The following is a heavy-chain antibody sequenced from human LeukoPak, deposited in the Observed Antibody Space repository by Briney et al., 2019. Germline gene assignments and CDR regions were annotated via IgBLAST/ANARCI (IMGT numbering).Heavy chain of an antibody. V-gene: IGHV4-38-2*02. CDR2: IYHSGST. D-gene: IGHD1-26*01. CDR3: ARVELSYFDY. CDR1: GYSISSGYY. J-gene: IGHJ4*02. Sequence: SESLSLTCTVSGYSISSGYYWGWIRQPPGKGLEWVGSIYHSGSTYYNPSLKSRVTISVDTSKNQFSLKLSSVTAADTAVYYCARVELSYFDYWGQGTLVTVSS.